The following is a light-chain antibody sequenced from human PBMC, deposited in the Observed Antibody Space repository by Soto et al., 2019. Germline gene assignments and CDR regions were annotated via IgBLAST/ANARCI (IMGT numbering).Light chain of an antibody. CDR3: QQYDISPVT. Sequence: EIVLTQSPGTLSLSPGERATLSCRASQSVTSSYLAWYQQKPGQAPRLLMYGASRRATGIPDRFSASGSGTDFTPTISRLEPEDFAVYYCQQYDISPVTFGQGTKLEIK. V-gene: IGKV3-20*01. J-gene: IGKJ2*01. CDR2: GAS. CDR1: QSVTSSY.